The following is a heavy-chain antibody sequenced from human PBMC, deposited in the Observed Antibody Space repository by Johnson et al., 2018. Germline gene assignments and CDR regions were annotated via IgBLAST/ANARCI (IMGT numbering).Heavy chain of an antibody. Sequence: VQLVQSGGSVVRPGGSLRLSCVVSGFSFDDYGMTWVRQAPGKGLEWVSDINWNGDSTNYADSVKGRFTISRDNAKNSLYLQMNSLRAEDTALYYCAGDRSYGVSGTYFNGMDVWGQGTTVTVSS. CDR2: INWNGDST. V-gene: IGHV3-20*04. CDR1: GFSFDDYG. D-gene: IGHD3-10*01. J-gene: IGHJ6*02. CDR3: AGDRSYGVSGTYFNGMDV.